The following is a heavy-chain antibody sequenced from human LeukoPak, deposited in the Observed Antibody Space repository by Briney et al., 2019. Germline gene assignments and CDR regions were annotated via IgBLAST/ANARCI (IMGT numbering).Heavy chain of an antibody. CDR3: ARDPIWSSSSDFFYYMDV. Sequence: GGSLRLSCAAPGFTFSNYWMSWVRQAPGKGLEWVANIKQDGSEKYYVDSVKGRFTISRDNAKNSLYLQMNSLRAEDTAVYYCARDPIWSSSSDFFYYMDVWGKGTTVTVSS. CDR1: GFTFSNYW. V-gene: IGHV3-7*01. J-gene: IGHJ6*03. D-gene: IGHD6-6*01. CDR2: IKQDGSEK.